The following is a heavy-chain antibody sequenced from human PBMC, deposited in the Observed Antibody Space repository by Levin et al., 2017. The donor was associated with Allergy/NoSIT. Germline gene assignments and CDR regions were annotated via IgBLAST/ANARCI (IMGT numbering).Heavy chain of an antibody. CDR1: GFTFSSYA. CDR3: ARVGLLWFGGGSYYFDY. D-gene: IGHD3-10*01. Sequence: GGSLRLSCATSGFTFSSYAMHWVRQAPGKGLEWVAVISYDGSNKYYADSVKGRFTISRDNSKNTLYLQMNSLRAEDTAVYYCARVGLLWFGGGSYYFDYWGQGTLVTVSS. J-gene: IGHJ4*02. CDR2: ISYDGSNK. V-gene: IGHV3-30-3*01.